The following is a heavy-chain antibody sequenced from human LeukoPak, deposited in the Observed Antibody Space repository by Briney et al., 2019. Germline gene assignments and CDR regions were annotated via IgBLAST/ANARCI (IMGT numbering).Heavy chain of an antibody. CDR3: ATSTPMGIYYYYYYMDV. CDR2: INPNSGGT. V-gene: IGHV1-2*02. D-gene: IGHD3-10*01. J-gene: IGHJ6*03. Sequence: APVKVSCKASGYTFTGYYMHWVRQAPGQGLEWMGWINPNSGGTNYAQKFQGRVTMTGDTSISTAYMGLSRLRSDDTAVYYCATSTPMGIYYYYYYMDVWGKGTTVTVSS. CDR1: GYTFTGYY.